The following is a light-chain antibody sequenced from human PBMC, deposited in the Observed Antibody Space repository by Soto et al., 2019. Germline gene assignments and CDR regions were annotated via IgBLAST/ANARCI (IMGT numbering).Light chain of an antibody. CDR1: QSVSSY. CDR2: DAS. J-gene: IGKJ4*01. Sequence: EIVLPQSPATLSLSPGERATLSCRASQSVSSYLAWYQQKPGQAPRLLIYDASNRATGIPARFSGSGSGTDFTLTISSLEPDDFAVYYCQQRSNWLLTFGGGTKVEIK. V-gene: IGKV3-11*01. CDR3: QQRSNWLLT.